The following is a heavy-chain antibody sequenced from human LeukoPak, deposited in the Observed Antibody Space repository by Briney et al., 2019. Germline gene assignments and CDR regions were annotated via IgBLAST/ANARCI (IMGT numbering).Heavy chain of an antibody. CDR1: GFTFSTYG. CDR2: ISYDGSNK. CDR3: ARQKYSGSSLDY. J-gene: IGHJ4*02. V-gene: IGHV3-33*08. D-gene: IGHD6-6*01. Sequence: GGSLRLSCAASGFTFSTYGISWVRQAPGKGLEWVALISYDGSNKYYADSVKGRFTISRDNSKSTLYLQMNSLGAEDTAVYYCARQKYSGSSLDYWGQGTLVTVSS.